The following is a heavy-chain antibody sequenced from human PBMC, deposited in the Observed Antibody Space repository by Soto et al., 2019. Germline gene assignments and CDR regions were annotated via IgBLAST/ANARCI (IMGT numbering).Heavy chain of an antibody. CDR3: ARSPYSSGYYYAIDY. D-gene: IGHD3-22*01. V-gene: IGHV1-46*01. J-gene: IGHJ6*02. Sequence: ASVKVSCKASGYTLIMYYIHWMRQAPGQGLEWMGIINPSGGSTTYAQKFQGRVTMTRDTSTSTVYMDLSSLRSEDTAVYYCARSPYSSGYYYAIDYWGQGTTVTVSS. CDR1: GYTLIMYY. CDR2: INPSGGST.